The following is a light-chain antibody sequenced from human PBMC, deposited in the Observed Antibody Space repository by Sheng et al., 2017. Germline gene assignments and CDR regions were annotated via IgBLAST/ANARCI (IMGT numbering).Light chain of an antibody. J-gene: IGKJ2*01. CDR1: QSVNNN. CDR3: QQYGTPPYT. Sequence: EIVMTQSPATLSVSPGERATLSCRASQSVNNNLAWYQQKPGQVPRLLIYGASTRVTGIPDRFSGSGSGTDFTLTISGLEPEDFAVYYCQQYGTPPYTFGQGTKLEI. V-gene: IGKV3-20*01. CDR2: GAS.